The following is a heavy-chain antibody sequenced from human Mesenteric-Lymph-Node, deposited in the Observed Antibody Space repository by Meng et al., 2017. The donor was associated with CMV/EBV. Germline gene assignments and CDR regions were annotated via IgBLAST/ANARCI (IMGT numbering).Heavy chain of an antibody. V-gene: IGHV3-21*01. Sequence: GGSLRLSCGASGFTFNIYTINWVRQAPGKGLEWVSSISSSSSYIYYADSVKGRFTISRDNARNSLYLQMNSLRAEDTAVYYCAREASAGGGMDVWGQGTTVTVSS. CDR3: AREASAGGGMDV. CDR2: ISSSSSYI. CDR1: GFTFNIYT. J-gene: IGHJ6*02. D-gene: IGHD2-2*01.